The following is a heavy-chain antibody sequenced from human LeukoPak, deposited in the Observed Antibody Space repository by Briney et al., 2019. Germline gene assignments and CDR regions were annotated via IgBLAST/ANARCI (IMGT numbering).Heavy chain of an antibody. Sequence: GASVKVSCKASGYTFTGYYMHWVRQAPGQGLEWMGWINPNSGGTNYAQKFQGRVTMTRDTSISTAYMELSRLRSDDTAVYYCARTGYCSGGSCYLIRDYYYYGMDVWGQGTTVTVSS. J-gene: IGHJ6*02. CDR2: INPNSGGT. D-gene: IGHD2-15*01. CDR3: ARTGYCSGGSCYLIRDYYYYGMDV. CDR1: GYTFTGYY. V-gene: IGHV1-2*02.